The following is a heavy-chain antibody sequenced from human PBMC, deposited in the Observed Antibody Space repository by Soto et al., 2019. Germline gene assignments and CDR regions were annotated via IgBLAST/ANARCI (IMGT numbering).Heavy chain of an antibody. CDR2: IYYSGST. CDR1: GGYISSYY. V-gene: IGHV4-59*01. D-gene: IGHD2-15*01. J-gene: IGHJ4*02. CDR3: ARAWGRVFDY. Sequence: QVQLQESGPGLVKPSETLSLTCTVSGGYISSYYWSWIPQPPGKGLERIGYIYYSGSTNYNPSLKSRVTISVDTSKNQFSLKLSSVTAADTGVYYCARAWGRVFDYWGQGTLVTVSS.